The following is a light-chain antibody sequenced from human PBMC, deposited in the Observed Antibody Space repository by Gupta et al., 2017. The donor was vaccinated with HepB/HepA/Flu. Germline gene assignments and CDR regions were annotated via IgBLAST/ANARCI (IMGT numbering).Light chain of an antibody. CDR2: STD. CDR3: LLYYRGAVV. V-gene: IGLV7-43*01. CDR1: TGAVTSGYY. J-gene: IGLJ3*02. Sequence: QPGVTQHPPLTVPPAGTVTLTCPFSTGAVTSGYYPNWFQQKPGQAPRALIHSTDNKHSWTPDRFSGSLLGGKAALTLSGVQPEDEAEYYCLLYYRGAVVFGGGTRLTVL.